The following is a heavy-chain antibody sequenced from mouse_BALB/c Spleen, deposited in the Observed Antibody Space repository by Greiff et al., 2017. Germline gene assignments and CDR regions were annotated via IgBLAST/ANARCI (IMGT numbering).Heavy chain of an antibody. CDR2: ISDGGSYT. D-gene: IGHD2-1*01. Sequence: EVQLVDSGGGLVKPGGSLKLSCAASGFTFSDYYMYWVRQTPEKRLEWVATISDGGSYTYYPDSVKGRFTISRDNAKNNLYLQMSSLKSEDTAMYYCARDGDGNYEAYYAMDYWGQGTSVTVSS. CDR3: ARDGDGNYEAYYAMDY. CDR1: GFTFSDYY. V-gene: IGHV5-4*02. J-gene: IGHJ4*01.